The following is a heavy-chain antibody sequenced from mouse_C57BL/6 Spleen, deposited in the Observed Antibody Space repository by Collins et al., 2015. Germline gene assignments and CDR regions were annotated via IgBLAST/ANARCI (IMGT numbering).Heavy chain of an antibody. V-gene: IGHV1-53*01. J-gene: IGHJ1*03. CDR2: INPSNGGT. Sequence: QVQLQQPGTELVKPGASVKLSCKASGYTFTSYWMHWVKQRPGQGLEWIGNINPSNGGTNYNEKFKSKATLTVDKSPSTAYMQLSSLTSEDSAVCYCARTTVVGNWYFDVWGTGTTVTVSS. CDR1: GYTFTSYW. D-gene: IGHD1-1*01. CDR3: ARTTVVGNWYFDV.